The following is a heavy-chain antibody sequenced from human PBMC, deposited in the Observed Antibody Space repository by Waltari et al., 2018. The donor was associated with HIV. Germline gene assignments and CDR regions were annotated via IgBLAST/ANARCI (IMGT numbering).Heavy chain of an antibody. J-gene: IGHJ1*01. CDR2: VYYLGGT. CDR3: ARTYTGSSQYFQL. CDR1: GDSISRSPYY. Sequence: QLQLQESGPGLVKPSETLSLTCPVSGDSISRSPYYWGWIRPPPGKGLEWIGSVYYLGGTYYSPSLKSRVTISLDTSKNRFSLKLNSVTAADTAVYYCARTYTGSSQYFQLWGQGTLVTVSS. V-gene: IGHV4-39*01. D-gene: IGHD1-26*01.